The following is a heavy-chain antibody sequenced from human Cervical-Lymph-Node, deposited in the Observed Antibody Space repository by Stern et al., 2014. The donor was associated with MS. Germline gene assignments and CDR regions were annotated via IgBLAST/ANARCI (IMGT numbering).Heavy chain of an antibody. V-gene: IGHV3-30*18. D-gene: IGHD1-26*01. J-gene: IGHJ4*02. CDR2: ISKDATKT. Sequence: DQLVESGGGVVQPGRSLRLSCVVSGFTFSENGMHWVRQAPGKGLEWVAAISKDATKTFYAASVEGRFTISRDNSKNTLFLQMNSLKVEDTAVYYCAKLGIYWGRGALVTVSS. CDR3: AKLGIY. CDR1: GFTFSENG.